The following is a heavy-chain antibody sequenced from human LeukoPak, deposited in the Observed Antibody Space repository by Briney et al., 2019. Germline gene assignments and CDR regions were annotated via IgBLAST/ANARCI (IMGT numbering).Heavy chain of an antibody. V-gene: IGHV1-18*01. CDR2: ISASDGTT. D-gene: IGHD4-17*01. Sequence: ASVKVSCKASGYSFSIYGITWARQAPGQGLEYLGWISASDGTTNYAQKVQDRVTMTTDTSTSTAYLELRSLRSEDTAVYYCARCGAAVTTHFSHWGQRTLVTVSS. CDR3: ARCGAAVTTHFSH. CDR1: GYSFSIYG. J-gene: IGHJ4*02.